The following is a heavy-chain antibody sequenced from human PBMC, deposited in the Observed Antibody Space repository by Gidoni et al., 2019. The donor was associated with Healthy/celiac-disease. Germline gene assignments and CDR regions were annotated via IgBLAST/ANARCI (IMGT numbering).Heavy chain of an antibody. J-gene: IGHJ5*02. CDR2: IYYSGST. Sequence: QLQLQESGPGLVKPSETLSLPCPVSGCSISSSSYYWGWIRQPPGKGLEWIGSIYYSGSTYYNPSLKSRVTISVDTSKNQFSLKLSSVTAADTAVYYCASSPGVNHWFDPWGQGTLVTVSS. CDR3: ASSPGVNHWFDP. V-gene: IGHV4-39*01. D-gene: IGHD3-22*01. CDR1: GCSISSSSYY.